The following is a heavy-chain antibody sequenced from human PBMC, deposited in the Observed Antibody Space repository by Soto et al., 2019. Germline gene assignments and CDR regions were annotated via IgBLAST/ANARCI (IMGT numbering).Heavy chain of an antibody. CDR3: ARERGSDYDFWGGYCRGGGGMGV. D-gene: IGHD3-3*01. J-gene: IGHJ6*02. CDR2: ISSSSSYT. V-gene: IGHV3-11*06. CDR1: GFTFSDYY. Sequence: GGSLRLSCAASGFTFSDYYMSWIRQAPGKGLEWVSYISSSSSYTNYADSVKGRFTISRDNAKNSLYLQMNSLRAEDTAVYYCARERGSDYDFWGGYCRGGGGMGVWGQGTTVTVSS.